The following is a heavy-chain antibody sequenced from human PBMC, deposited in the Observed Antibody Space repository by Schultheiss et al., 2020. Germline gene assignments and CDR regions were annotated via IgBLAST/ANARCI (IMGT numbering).Heavy chain of an antibody. D-gene: IGHD5-24*01. Sequence: SQTLSLTCTVSGGSISSGDYYWSWIRQPPGKGLEWIGYIYYSGSTYYNPSLKSRVTISVDTSKNQFSLKLSSVTAADTAVYYCATEAGPINWFDPWGQGTLVTVSS. V-gene: IGHV4-30-4*01. CDR2: IYYSGST. J-gene: IGHJ5*02. CDR3: ATEAGPINWFDP. CDR1: GGSISSGDYY.